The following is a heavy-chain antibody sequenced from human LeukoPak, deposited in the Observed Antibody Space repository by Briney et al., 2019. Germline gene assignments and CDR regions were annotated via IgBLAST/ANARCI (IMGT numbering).Heavy chain of an antibody. D-gene: IGHD3-9*01. CDR2: INHSGST. CDR1: GGSFSGYY. V-gene: IGHV4-34*01. Sequence: SETLSLTCAVYGGSFSGYYWSWIRQPPGKGLEWIGEINHSGSTNYNPSLKSRVTISVDTSKNQFSLKLSSVTAADTAVYYCARGADILTGYYFNSFYYGMDVWGKRTTVTVSS. CDR3: ARGADILTGYYFNSFYYGMDV. J-gene: IGHJ6*04.